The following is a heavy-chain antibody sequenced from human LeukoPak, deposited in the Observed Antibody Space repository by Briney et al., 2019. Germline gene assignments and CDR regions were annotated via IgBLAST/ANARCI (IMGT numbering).Heavy chain of an antibody. J-gene: IGHJ4*02. Sequence: SETLSLTCAVSGYSISSGCYWGWIRQPPGKGPQWIGSIYHSGSAYYNPSLRSRVTISLDTSKNQFSLRLSSVTAADTAVYYCARPVNPNAIAGSFGYWGQGSLVTVSS. V-gene: IGHV4-38-2*01. CDR2: IYHSGSA. CDR3: ARPVNPNAIAGSFGY. CDR1: GYSISSGCY. D-gene: IGHD3-10*01.